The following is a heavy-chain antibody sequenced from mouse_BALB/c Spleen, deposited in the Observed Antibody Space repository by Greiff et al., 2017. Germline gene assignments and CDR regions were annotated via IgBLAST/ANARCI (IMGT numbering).Heavy chain of an antibody. J-gene: IGHJ3*01. Sequence: EVKLLESGPGLVKPSQSLSLTCTVTGYSITSDYAWNWIRQFPGNKLEWMGYISYSGSTSYNPSLKSRISITRDTSKNQFFLQLNSVTTEDTATYYCARCYGSSYPFAYWGQGTLVTVSA. V-gene: IGHV3-2*02. CDR3: ARCYGSSYPFAY. D-gene: IGHD1-1*01. CDR1: GYSITSDYA. CDR2: ISYSGST.